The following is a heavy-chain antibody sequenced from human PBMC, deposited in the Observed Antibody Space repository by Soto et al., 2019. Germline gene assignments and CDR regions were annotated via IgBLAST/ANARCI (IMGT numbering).Heavy chain of an antibody. CDR2: IIPILAIT. Sequence: QVQLVQSGAEVKKPGSSVKVSCKASGGTFRSYTITWVRQAPGQGLEWMGRIIPILAITNYAQKFKGRVTITADKSTRTAYMELSSLRSEDTAVYYCAPLAAAGTYFDYWGQGTLVTVSS. J-gene: IGHJ4*02. V-gene: IGHV1-69*02. D-gene: IGHD6-13*01. CDR3: APLAAAGTYFDY. CDR1: GGTFRSYT.